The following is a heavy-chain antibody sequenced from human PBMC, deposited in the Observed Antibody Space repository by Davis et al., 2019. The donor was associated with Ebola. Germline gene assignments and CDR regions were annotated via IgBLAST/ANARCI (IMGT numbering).Heavy chain of an antibody. CDR3: ARGRGRRITIFGVVNPNYYYYGMDV. V-gene: IGHV1-18*01. Sequence: AASVKVSCKASGYSFSHYGISWVRQAPGQGLEWMGWVSPYNGKTNYAQKFQDRVTMTTDTSTSTAYMELTSLTSEDTAVYYCARGRGRRITIFGVVNPNYYYYGMDVWGQGTTVTVSS. CDR2: VSPYNGKT. CDR1: GYSFSHYG. J-gene: IGHJ6*02. D-gene: IGHD3-3*01.